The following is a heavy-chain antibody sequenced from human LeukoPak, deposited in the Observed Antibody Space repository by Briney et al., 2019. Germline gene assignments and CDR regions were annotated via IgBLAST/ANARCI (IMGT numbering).Heavy chain of an antibody. CDR3: ARAYSGYAPNDY. D-gene: IGHD5-12*01. V-gene: IGHV1-46*01. CDR1: GYTFTNYY. CDR2: ISPSGDST. Sequence: ASVKVSCKASGYTFTNYYVHWVRQAPGQGLEWMGIISPSGDSTTYAQKFQGRVTMSRDTSTSTVSMELSSLRSEDTAVYYCARAYSGYAPNDYWGQGTLVTVSS. J-gene: IGHJ4*02.